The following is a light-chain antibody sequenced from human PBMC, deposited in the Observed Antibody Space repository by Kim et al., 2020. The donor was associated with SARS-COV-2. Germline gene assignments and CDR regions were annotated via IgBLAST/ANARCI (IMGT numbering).Light chain of an antibody. Sequence: ELTQPPSASGTPGQRVTISCSGSSSNIGSYYVYWYQQVPGTALKLLIYRNDQRPSGVPDRFSGSQSGTSASLAISGLRSEDEGDYYCAAWGDSLSVVFGGGTQLTAL. CDR3: AAWGDSLSVV. CDR1: SSNIGSYY. CDR2: RND. V-gene: IGLV1-47*01. J-gene: IGLJ7*02.